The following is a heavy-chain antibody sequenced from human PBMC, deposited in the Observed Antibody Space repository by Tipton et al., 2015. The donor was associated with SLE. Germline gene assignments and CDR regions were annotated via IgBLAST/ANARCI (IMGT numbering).Heavy chain of an antibody. CDR3: ARGRGTEGSGTAGTFDI. CDR2: IKTDGSNM. D-gene: IGHD1-1*01. CDR1: GFTFSNYW. Sequence: GSLRLSCVVSGFTFSNYWMHWVRQAPGSGLVWVSRIKTDGSNMIYADSVEGRFTTSRDNARNTLYMQMKSLRAEDTAVYYCARGRGTEGSGTAGTFDIWGQGTMVTVSS. J-gene: IGHJ3*02. V-gene: IGHV3-74*01.